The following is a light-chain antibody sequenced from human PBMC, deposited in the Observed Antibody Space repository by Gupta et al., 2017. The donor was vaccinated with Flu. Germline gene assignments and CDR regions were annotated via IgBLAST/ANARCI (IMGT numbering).Light chain of an antibody. CDR3: QQDCSSPRT. J-gene: IGKJ1*01. CDR2: GMS. Sequence: DIVLPQSPGTLSLSPGERATLSCRASQSVNKNYFAWYKQKPGQAPRLLFYGMSMWATGIPDRGSGGGSGTECILTISSLQPEDFALYYCQQDCSSPRTFGPGTRVDIK. CDR1: QSVNKNY. V-gene: IGKV3-20*01.